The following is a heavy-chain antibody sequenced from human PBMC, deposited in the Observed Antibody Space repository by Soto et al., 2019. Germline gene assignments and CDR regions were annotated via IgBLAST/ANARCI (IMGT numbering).Heavy chain of an antibody. CDR1: GGTFSSYA. Sequence: ASVKVSCKASGGTFSSYAISWVRQAPGKGLEWMGGFDPEDGETIYAQKFQGRVTMTEDTSTDTAYMELSSLRSEDTAVYYCATVDYWGQGTLVTVSS. CDR2: FDPEDGET. J-gene: IGHJ4*02. V-gene: IGHV1-24*01. CDR3: ATVDY.